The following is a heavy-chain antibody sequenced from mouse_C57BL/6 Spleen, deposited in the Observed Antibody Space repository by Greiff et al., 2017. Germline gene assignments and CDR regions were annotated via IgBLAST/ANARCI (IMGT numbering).Heavy chain of an antibody. Sequence: VMLVESGAELARPGASVKLSCKASGYTFTSYGISWVKQRTGQGLEWIGEIYPRSGNTYYNEKFKGKATLTADKSSSTAYMELRSLTSEDSAVYFCARFTTVVAPYAMDYWGQGTSVTVSS. D-gene: IGHD1-1*01. CDR1: GYTFTSYG. V-gene: IGHV1-81*01. CDR3: ARFTTVVAPYAMDY. CDR2: IYPRSGNT. J-gene: IGHJ4*01.